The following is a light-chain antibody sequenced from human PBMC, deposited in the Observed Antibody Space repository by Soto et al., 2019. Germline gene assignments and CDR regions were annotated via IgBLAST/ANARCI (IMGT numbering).Light chain of an antibody. CDR3: QQYGSSPPIT. V-gene: IGKV3-20*01. Sequence: EIVLTQSPGTLSLSPGERATLSCGASHSVSSSYLAWYQQKPGQAPRLLIYGAFSRATGIPDRFSGSGSGTDFTLTISRLEPEDFAVYYCQQYGSSPPITFGQGTRLEIK. CDR1: HSVSSSY. J-gene: IGKJ5*01. CDR2: GAF.